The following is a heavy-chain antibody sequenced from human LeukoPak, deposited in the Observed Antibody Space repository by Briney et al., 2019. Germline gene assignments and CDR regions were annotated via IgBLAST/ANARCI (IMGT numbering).Heavy chain of an antibody. Sequence: GGSLRLSCAASGFTLSSYAMHWVRQAPGKGLEWVALISYDGKNEYYTDSVKGRFTISRDNSKNTLHLQMNSLRGEDTTVYYCARDGIAIFGPEYFYYYYMDVWGRGTTVTVS. CDR2: ISYDGKNE. J-gene: IGHJ6*03. CDR3: ARDGIAIFGPEYFYYYYMDV. CDR1: GFTLSSYA. D-gene: IGHD3-3*01. V-gene: IGHV3-30*10.